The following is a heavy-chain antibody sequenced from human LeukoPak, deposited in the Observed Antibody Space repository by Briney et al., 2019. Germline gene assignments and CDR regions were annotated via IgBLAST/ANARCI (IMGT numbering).Heavy chain of an antibody. CDR1: GFTFSSYG. V-gene: IGHV3-23*01. J-gene: IGHJ5*02. CDR3: ASRGSLPYNWFGP. Sequence: PGGSLRLSCAASGFTFSSYGMTWVRQAPGKGLEWVSGISGSGGSTYYADSVKGRFTISRDNSKNTLYLQMNSLRAEDTAVYYCASRGSLPYNWFGPWGQGTLVTVSS. D-gene: IGHD2-15*01. CDR2: ISGSGGST.